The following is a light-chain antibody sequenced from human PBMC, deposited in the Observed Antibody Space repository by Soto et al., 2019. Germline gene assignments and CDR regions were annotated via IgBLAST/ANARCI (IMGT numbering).Light chain of an antibody. CDR2: AAS. Sequence: DVQMTQSPSSLSASVGDRVTITCRASQDINSWLAWYQQKPEKAPKSLICAASSLQTGVPSRFSGSGSGTDFTLPISSLQPEDSATYYCQQYNIYPLTFGGGTKVEIK. J-gene: IGKJ4*01. V-gene: IGKV1D-16*01. CDR3: QQYNIYPLT. CDR1: QDINSW.